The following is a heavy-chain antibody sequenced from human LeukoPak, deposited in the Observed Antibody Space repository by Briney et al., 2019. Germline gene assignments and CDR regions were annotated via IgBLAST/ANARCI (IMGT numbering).Heavy chain of an antibody. J-gene: IGHJ4*02. D-gene: IGHD3-16*01. CDR3: ARVGRGDHTWGSYYCDH. CDR2: ISSSGST. CDR1: GDSFSSYH. Sequence: SETRSPTCTVSGDSFSSYHWSWLRQPPGKALEWIGYISSSGSTSYNPSLKSRLTISVDTSKNQFSLKLSSVTAADTAVYYCARVGRGDHTWGSYYCDHWGQGTLVSVSS. V-gene: IGHV4-59*13.